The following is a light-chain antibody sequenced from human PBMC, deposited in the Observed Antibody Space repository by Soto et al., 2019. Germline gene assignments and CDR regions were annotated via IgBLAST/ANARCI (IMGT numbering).Light chain of an antibody. CDR1: QGMSSW. CDR2: AAS. Sequence: DIQMTQSPSSVSASVEDRVTITCRASQGMSSWLAWYQQKPGTAPNLLISAASSLQSGVPSWFSGSGSGTDFTLIISNLQPEDFAIYYCQLANSFPLTFGGGTKVEIK. V-gene: IGKV1-12*01. CDR3: QLANSFPLT. J-gene: IGKJ4*01.